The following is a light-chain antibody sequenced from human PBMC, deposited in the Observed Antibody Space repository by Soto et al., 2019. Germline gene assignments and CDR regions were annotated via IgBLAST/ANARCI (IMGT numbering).Light chain of an antibody. CDR3: CSSGGSPTYV. V-gene: IGLV2-11*01. J-gene: IGLJ1*01. CDR1: SSDVGGYNY. Sequence: QSALTQPRSVSGSPGQSVTISCTGTSSDVGGYNYVSWYQHHPGKAPKVMIYDVSKRPSGVPDRFSGSKSGNTASLTISGLKVEDEADYYCCSSGGSPTYVFGTGTKVTVL. CDR2: DVS.